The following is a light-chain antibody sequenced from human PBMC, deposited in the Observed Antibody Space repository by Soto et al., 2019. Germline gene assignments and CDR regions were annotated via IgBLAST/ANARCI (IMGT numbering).Light chain of an antibody. CDR2: DVN. V-gene: IGLV2-14*03. Sequence: QSVLTQPASVSGSPGQSITISCTGTSSDVGDYNYVSWYQQHPGKAPKLIIYDVNNRPSGVSNRFSGSKSGNTASLTISGLQAEDEADYYCSSYTSSSTLFVFGSGTKLTVL. J-gene: IGLJ1*01. CDR3: SSYTSSSTLFV. CDR1: SSDVGDYNY.